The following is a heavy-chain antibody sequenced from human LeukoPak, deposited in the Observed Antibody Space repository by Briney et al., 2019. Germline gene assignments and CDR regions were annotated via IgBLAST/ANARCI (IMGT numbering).Heavy chain of an antibody. V-gene: IGHV4-61*08. Sequence: TSETLSLTCTVSGDPISSYGDYRHYKWTWIRQPPGKGLEWIGYVYYSGGTNYNPSLKRRVTISVDTSKNQLSLKLTSVTAADTAIYYCAREYSGFDYWGQGTLVTVSS. D-gene: IGHD5-12*01. CDR2: VYYSGGT. CDR3: AREYSGFDY. J-gene: IGHJ4*02. CDR1: GDPISSYGDY.